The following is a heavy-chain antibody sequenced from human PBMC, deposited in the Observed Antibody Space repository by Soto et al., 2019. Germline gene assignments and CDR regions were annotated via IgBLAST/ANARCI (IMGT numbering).Heavy chain of an antibody. Sequence: GGSLRLSCAASGFTFSSSAMHWVRQASGKGLEWVGRIRSKANSYATAYAASVKGRFTISRDDSKNTAYLQMNSLKTEDTAVYYCTRDRDGGSYYVGAFDIWGQGTMVTVSS. CDR1: GFTFSSSA. D-gene: IGHD1-26*01. CDR2: IRSKANSYAT. CDR3: TRDRDGGSYYVGAFDI. V-gene: IGHV3-73*01. J-gene: IGHJ3*02.